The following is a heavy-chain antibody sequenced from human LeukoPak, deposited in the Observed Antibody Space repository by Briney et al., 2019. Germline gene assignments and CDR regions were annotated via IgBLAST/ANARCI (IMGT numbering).Heavy chain of an antibody. D-gene: IGHD1-26*01. CDR3: ARDIKLIVGATGAFDI. V-gene: IGHV4-30-2*01. Sequence: TSQTLSLTCTVSGYAIISGGFSWNWIRQPPGKGLEWIGCIYDRGPAHYNPSLKSRFTISVDRPKNQFFLNVTSLTAADTAVYYCARDIKLIVGATGAFDIWGQGTMVTVSS. CDR1: GYAIISGGFS. J-gene: IGHJ3*02. CDR2: IYDRGPA.